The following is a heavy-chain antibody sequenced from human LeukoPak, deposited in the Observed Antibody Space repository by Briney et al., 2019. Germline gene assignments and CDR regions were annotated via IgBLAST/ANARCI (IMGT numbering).Heavy chain of an antibody. CDR2: IYYSGGT. CDR1: GGSISSYY. Sequence: SETLSLTCTVSGGSISSYYWSWIRQPPGKGLEWIGYIYYSGGTNYNPSLKSRVTISVDTSENQFSLKLSSVTAADTAVYYCARRHSSGWYFDYWGQGTLVTVSS. CDR3: ARRHSSGWYFDY. V-gene: IGHV4-59*08. D-gene: IGHD6-19*01. J-gene: IGHJ4*02.